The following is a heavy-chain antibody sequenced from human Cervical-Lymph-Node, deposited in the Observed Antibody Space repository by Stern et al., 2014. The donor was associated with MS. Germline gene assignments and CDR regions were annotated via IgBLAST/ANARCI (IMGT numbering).Heavy chain of an antibody. J-gene: IGHJ4*02. V-gene: IGHV3-7*03. D-gene: IGHD3-16*01. CDR2: INKDGSEK. CDR1: GFMFSSSW. CDR3: TRVSLGVLDDY. Sequence: EVQLLESGGGLVQPGGSLRLSCAASGFMFSSSWMNWVRQAPGKGLEWVANINKDGSEKYYVDSVKGRFTISRDNAKNSLYLQMNSLRVEDTAVYYCTRVSLGVLDDYWGQGTLVTVSS.